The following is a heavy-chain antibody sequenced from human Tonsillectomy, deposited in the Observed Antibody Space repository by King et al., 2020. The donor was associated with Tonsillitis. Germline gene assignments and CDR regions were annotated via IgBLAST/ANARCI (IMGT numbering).Heavy chain of an antibody. V-gene: IGHV4-59*01. D-gene: IGHD3-3*01. Sequence: QLQESGPGLVKPSETLSLTCTVSGGSISSYYWSWIRQPPGKGLEWIGDIYYRVSSNYNPSLRSRVTISVDTSKNQFSLKLSSVTAADTAVYYCARGTDYDFWSGYYTLYYFDYWGQGTLVTVSS. J-gene: IGHJ4*02. CDR1: GGSISSYY. CDR2: IYYRVSS. CDR3: ARGTDYDFWSGYYTLYYFDY.